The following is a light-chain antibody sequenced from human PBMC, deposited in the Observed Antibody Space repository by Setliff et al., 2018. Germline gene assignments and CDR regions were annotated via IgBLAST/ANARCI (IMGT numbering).Light chain of an antibody. CDR1: SSDVGGYDY. J-gene: IGLJ1*01. CDR2: EVN. CDR3: SAYAGSNNWGV. Sequence: QSVLTQPPSASGSPGQSVTISCTGSSSDVGGYDYVSWYQQHPGKVPKHMIYEVNRRPSGVPDRFSGSKSGNTASLTVSGLQAEDEADYYCSAYAGSNNWGVFGTGTKVTVL. V-gene: IGLV2-8*01.